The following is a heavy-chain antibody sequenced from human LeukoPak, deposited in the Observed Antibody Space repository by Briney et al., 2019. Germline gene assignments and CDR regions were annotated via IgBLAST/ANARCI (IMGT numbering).Heavy chain of an antibody. J-gene: IGHJ4*02. D-gene: IGHD3-22*01. CDR3: ARVQYYYDSSGKKYYFDY. V-gene: IGHV2-70*11. CDR2: IDWDDDK. CDR1: GFSLSTSGMC. Sequence: SGPALVKPTQTLTLTCTFYGFSLSTSGMCVSWIRQPPGKALEWLARIDWDDDKYYSTSLKTRLTISKDTSKNQVALTMTNMDPVDTATYYCARVQYYYDSSGKKYYFDYWGQGTLVTVSS.